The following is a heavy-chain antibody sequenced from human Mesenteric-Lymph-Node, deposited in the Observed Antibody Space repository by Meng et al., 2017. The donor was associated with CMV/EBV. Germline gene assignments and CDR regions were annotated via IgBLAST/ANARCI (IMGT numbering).Heavy chain of an antibody. CDR2: FYYSGST. J-gene: IGHJ5*02. CDR1: GGSISSSSDY. CDR3: ARQYCSGYSCYSVNWFDP. Sequence: SETLSLTCAVSGGSISSSSDYWGWIRQPPGKGLDWIGSFYYSGSTYYNPSLKSRVTVSADTSKNQFSLKLTSVTAADTAVYFCARQYCSGYSCYSVNWFDPWGQGALVTVSS. D-gene: IGHD2-15*01. V-gene: IGHV4-39*01.